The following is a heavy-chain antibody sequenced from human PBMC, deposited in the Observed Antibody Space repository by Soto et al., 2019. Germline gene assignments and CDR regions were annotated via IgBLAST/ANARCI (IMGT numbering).Heavy chain of an antibody. D-gene: IGHD6-13*01. CDR2: ISWNSGSI. J-gene: IGHJ4*02. CDR1: GFIFDDYA. Sequence: GGSLRLSCAASGFIFDDYAMHWVRQAPGKGLEWVSGISWNSGSIGYADSVKGRFTISRDNAKNSLYLQMNSLRAEDTALYYCASLGQLVHFDYWGQGTLVTVSS. CDR3: ASLGQLVHFDY. V-gene: IGHV3-9*01.